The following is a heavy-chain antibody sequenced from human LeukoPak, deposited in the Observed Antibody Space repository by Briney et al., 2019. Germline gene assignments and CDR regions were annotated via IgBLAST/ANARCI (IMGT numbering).Heavy chain of an antibody. CDR2: ISGSGTST. CDR3: AKDHREHYYDSSGRFDY. CDR1: GFTFSSYA. Sequence: HPGGSLRLSCAASGFTFSSYAMSWVRQAPGKGLEWVSGISGSGTSTYYADSVKGRFTISRDNSKNTLYLQMNSLRAEDKAVYYCAKDHREHYYDSSGRFDYWGQGTLVTVSS. D-gene: IGHD3-22*01. J-gene: IGHJ4*02. V-gene: IGHV3-23*01.